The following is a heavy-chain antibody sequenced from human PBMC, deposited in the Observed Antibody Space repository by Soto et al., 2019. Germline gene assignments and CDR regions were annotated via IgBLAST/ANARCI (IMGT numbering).Heavy chain of an antibody. D-gene: IGHD5-18*01. CDR3: ARAGRRGDNNGYDFFDY. Sequence: GGSLILSCAASGFTFSSYSMNWVLQAPGKGLEWVANIKEDGSEKNYLDSVKGRFTISRDNAKNSLYLQMNSLRAEDTAVYYCARAGRRGDNNGYDFFDYWGQGTLVTVAS. CDR2: IKEDGSEK. V-gene: IGHV3-7*01. J-gene: IGHJ4*02. CDR1: GFTFSSYS.